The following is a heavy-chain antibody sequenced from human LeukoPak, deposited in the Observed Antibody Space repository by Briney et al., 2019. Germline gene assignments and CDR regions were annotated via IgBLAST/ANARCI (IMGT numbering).Heavy chain of an antibody. CDR2: IRYDGSNK. CDR1: GFTFSSYG. D-gene: IGHD4-17*01. J-gene: IGHJ4*02. CDR3: ARGVETYGDYEDRLFDY. V-gene: IGHV3-30*02. Sequence: RGSLRLSCAASGFTFSSYGMHWVRQAPGKGLEWVAFIRYDGSNKYYADSVKGRFTISRDNSKNTLYLQMNSLRAEDTAVYYCARGVETYGDYEDRLFDYWGQGTLVTVSS.